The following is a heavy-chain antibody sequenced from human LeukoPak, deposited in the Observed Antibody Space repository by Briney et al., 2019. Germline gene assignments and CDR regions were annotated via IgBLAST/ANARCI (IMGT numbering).Heavy chain of an antibody. J-gene: IGHJ3*02. CDR3: AKSNGYGLIDI. Sequence: PSETLSLTCTVSGYSISSGYYWGWIRQPPGKGLEWIGNIFYSGSTYYSPSLKSRVTISLDTSRNQFSLKLNSVTAADTAVYYCAKSNGYGLIDIWGQGTMVTVSS. D-gene: IGHD3-22*01. CDR2: IFYSGST. CDR1: GYSISSGYY. V-gene: IGHV4-38-2*02.